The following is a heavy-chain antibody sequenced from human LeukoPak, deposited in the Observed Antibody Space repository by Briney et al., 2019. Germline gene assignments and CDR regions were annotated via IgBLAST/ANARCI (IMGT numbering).Heavy chain of an antibody. CDR3: ARDLLGYRFHYFDY. V-gene: IGHV3-21*01. CDR1: GFTFSSYS. Sequence: GGSLRLSCAASGFTFSSYSMNWVRQAPGKGLEWVSSISSSSSYIYYADSVKGRFTISRDNAKKSLYLEMNSLRAEDTAVYYCARDLLGYRFHYFDYWGQGTLVTVSS. D-gene: IGHD5-12*01. CDR2: ISSSSSYI. J-gene: IGHJ4*02.